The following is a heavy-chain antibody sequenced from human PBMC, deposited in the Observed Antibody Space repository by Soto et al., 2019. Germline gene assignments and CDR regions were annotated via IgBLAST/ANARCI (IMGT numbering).Heavy chain of an antibody. CDR3: ARDDISKTTGDYDY. V-gene: IGHV3-30-3*01. CDR1: GFTFSSYA. Sequence: ESVGGVVQPGRSLRLSCAASGFTFSSYAMHWVRQAPGKGLEWVAVISYDGSNKYYADSVKGRFTISRDNSKNTLYLQMNSLRAEDTAVYYCARDDISKTTGDYDYWGQGTLVTVSS. CDR2: ISYDGSNK. J-gene: IGHJ4*02. D-gene: IGHD7-27*01.